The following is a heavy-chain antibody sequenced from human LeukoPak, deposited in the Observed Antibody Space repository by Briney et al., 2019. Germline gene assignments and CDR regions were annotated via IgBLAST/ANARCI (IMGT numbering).Heavy chain of an antibody. D-gene: IGHD3-9*01. J-gene: IGHJ4*02. CDR3: ARDHDWSFDY. CDR1: GFTFNDYT. CDR2: IGRSSSAI. V-gene: IGHV3-48*01. Sequence: GGSLRLSCAASGFTFNDYTMNWVRQAPGKGLEWLSYIGRSSSAIYYADSVKGRFTMSRDVAKNSLYLQMSSLRVEDTAVYYCARDHDWSFDYWGQGTLATVSS.